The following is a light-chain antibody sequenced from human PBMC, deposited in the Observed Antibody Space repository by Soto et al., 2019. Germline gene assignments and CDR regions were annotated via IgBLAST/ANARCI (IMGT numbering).Light chain of an antibody. Sequence: DIQMTQSPSSLSASVGDRVTITCQASQDITNYLNWYQQKPGKAPQLLIYDASNLETGVPSRFSGSGSGTDFTFTISSLQPEDIATYYCQQYDYPPLTFGGGTRWIS. CDR1: QDITNY. CDR2: DAS. CDR3: QQYDYPPLT. J-gene: IGKJ4*01. V-gene: IGKV1-33*01.